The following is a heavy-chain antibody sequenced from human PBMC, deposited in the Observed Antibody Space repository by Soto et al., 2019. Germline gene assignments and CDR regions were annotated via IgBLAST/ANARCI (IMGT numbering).Heavy chain of an antibody. V-gene: IGHV4-31*03. CDR1: GGSITSGGSF. CDR3: ARAGASSKWFAP. CDR2: IGYSGAT. D-gene: IGHD2-15*01. Sequence: QVHLQESGPGLVRPSQTLSLTCTVSGGSITSGGSFWSWIRQHPGKGPEWIAFIGYSGATSYNPSLASRVTISADTYKSQFSLNLRSVTAADTAVYYCARAGASSKWFAPWGQGTLVTVSS. J-gene: IGHJ5*02.